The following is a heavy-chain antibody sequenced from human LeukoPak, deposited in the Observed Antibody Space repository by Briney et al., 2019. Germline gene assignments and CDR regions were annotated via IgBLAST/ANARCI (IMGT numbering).Heavy chain of an antibody. CDR2: ISVSGSIM. Sequence: PGGSLRLSCAAAGFTFSSYEMNWVRQAPGKGLECISYISVSGSIMYYADSVKGRFTISRDNAKNSLYLQMNSLRAEDTAVYYCARENFYDSSGYDAFDIWGQGTMVTVSS. CDR3: ARENFYDSSGYDAFDI. CDR1: GFTFSSYE. J-gene: IGHJ3*02. D-gene: IGHD3-22*01. V-gene: IGHV3-48*03.